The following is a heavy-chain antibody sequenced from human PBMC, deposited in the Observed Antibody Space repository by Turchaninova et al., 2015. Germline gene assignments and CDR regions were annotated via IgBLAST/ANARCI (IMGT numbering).Heavy chain of an antibody. V-gene: IGHV4-61*01. D-gene: IGHD6-13*01. CDR3: STLLVGAGGRGY. CDR2: IYNSGIT. J-gene: IGHJ4*02. Sequence: QVQLQESGPGLVKPSETLSLTCSVSGGSVSSGSYYWSWIRPPPGQGLEWIGQIYNSGITDYNPSLKSRVTSSVDMAKNQFSLRLISVTAADTAVYFCSTLLVGAGGRGYWGQGTLVTVSS. CDR1: GGSVSSGSYY.